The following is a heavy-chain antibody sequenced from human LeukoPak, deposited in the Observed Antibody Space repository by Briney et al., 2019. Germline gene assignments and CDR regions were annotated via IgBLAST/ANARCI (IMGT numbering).Heavy chain of an antibody. D-gene: IGHD2-2*01. CDR2: ISGSGGST. CDR1: GFTFSNYG. V-gene: IGHV3-23*01. CDR3: ARDYDCSSTSCLLFDY. J-gene: IGHJ4*02. Sequence: GGSLRLSCTASGFTFSNYGMSWVRQAPGKGLEWVSAISGSGGSTYYADSVKGRFTISRDNAKNSLYLQMNSLRAEDTAVYYCARDYDCSSTSCLLFDYWGQGALVTVSS.